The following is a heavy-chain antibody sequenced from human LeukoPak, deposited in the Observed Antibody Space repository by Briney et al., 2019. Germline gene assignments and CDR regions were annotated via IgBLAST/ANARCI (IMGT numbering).Heavy chain of an antibody. Sequence: ASVKVSCKASGYPFTDHYMHWVRQAPGQGLEWIVWINPNTGGTIHAQTFQGRVTLTRDTSISTAYMELSSLTSDDTAVYYCARTAGGGNAGDWFDPWGQGTLVTVSS. V-gene: IGHV1-2*02. CDR3: ARTAGGGNAGDWFDP. CDR2: INPNTGGT. D-gene: IGHD4-23*01. CDR1: GYPFTDHY. J-gene: IGHJ5*02.